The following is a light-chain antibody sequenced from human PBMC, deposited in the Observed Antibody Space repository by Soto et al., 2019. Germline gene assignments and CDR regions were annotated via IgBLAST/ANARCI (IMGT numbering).Light chain of an antibody. CDR2: EVS. Sequence: QSALTQPASVSGSPGQSITISCTGTSSDVGNYNLVSWYQQHPGKAPKLIIYEVSKRPSGVSNRFSGSKSGNTASLTISGLQAEDEADYYCCSDAGSSTWVFGGGTKLTVL. J-gene: IGLJ3*02. CDR3: CSDAGSSTWV. CDR1: SSDVGNYNL. V-gene: IGLV2-23*02.